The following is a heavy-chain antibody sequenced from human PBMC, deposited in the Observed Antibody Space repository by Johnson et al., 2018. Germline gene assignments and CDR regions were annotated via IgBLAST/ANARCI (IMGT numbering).Heavy chain of an antibody. J-gene: IGHJ3*02. CDR1: GFTFSSYA. CDR3: AKDRGYRYGNEAFDI. Sequence: QVQLQESGGGVVQPGRSLRLSCAASGFTFSSYAMHWVRQAPGQGLEWVAVISYDGSNNYYADSVKGRFTISRDNSKNTLYLQMNSLRSEDTALYYCAKDRGYRYGNEAFDIWVQWTMFTVSS. CDR2: ISYDGSNN. V-gene: IGHV3-30-3*01. D-gene: IGHD5-18*01.